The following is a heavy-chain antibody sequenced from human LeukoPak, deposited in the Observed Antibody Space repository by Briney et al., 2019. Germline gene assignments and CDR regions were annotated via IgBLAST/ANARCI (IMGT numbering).Heavy chain of an antibody. CDR3: ARGGDGYNPFDY. D-gene: IGHD5-24*01. CDR1: GGSISSGGYS. Sequence: PSETLSLTCAVSGGSISSGGYSWSWIRQPPGKGLEWIGYIYHSGSTYYNPSLKSRVTISADRSKNQYSLKLSSVTAADTAVYYCARGGDGYNPFDYWGQGTLVTVSS. V-gene: IGHV4-30-2*01. J-gene: IGHJ4*02. CDR2: IYHSGST.